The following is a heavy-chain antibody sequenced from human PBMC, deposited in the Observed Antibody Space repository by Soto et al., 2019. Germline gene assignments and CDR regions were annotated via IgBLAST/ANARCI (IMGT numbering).Heavy chain of an antibody. CDR1: GGSFSGYY. J-gene: IGHJ4*02. V-gene: IGHV4-34*01. D-gene: IGHD3-22*01. Sequence: SETLSLTCAVYGGSFSGYYWSWIRQPPGKGLEWIGEINHSGSTNYNPSLKSQVTISVDTSKNQFSLKLSSVTAADTAVYYCARGPAYYYDSSGYFLDYWGQGTLVTVSS. CDR2: INHSGST. CDR3: ARGPAYYYDSSGYFLDY.